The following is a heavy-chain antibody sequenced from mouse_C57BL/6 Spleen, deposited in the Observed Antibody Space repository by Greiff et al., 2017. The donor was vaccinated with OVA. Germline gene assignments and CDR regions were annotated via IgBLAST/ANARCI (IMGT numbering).Heavy chain of an antibody. D-gene: IGHD2-1*01. J-gene: IGHJ1*03. V-gene: IGHV5-6*01. CDR2: ISSGGSYT. CDR3: ARGVTPYWYFDV. Sequence: EVQGVESGGDLVKPGGSLKLSCAASGFTFSSYGMSWVRQTPDKRLEWVATISSGGSYTYYPDSVKGRFTISRDNAKNTLYLQMSSLKSEDTAMYYCARGVTPYWYFDVWGTGTTVTVSS. CDR1: GFTFSSYG.